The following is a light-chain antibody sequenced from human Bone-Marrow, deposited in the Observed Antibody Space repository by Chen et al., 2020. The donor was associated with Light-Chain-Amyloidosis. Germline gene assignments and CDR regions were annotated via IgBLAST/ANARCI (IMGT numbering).Light chain of an antibody. Sequence: DVVMTQSPLSLPVTLGQPASISCRSSQSLVYSDGNTYLNWFQQRPGQSPRRLIYKVSNRDSVVPDRFSGSGSGTDFTLKISRVEAEDVGVYYCMQGTHWLYTFGQGTKLEIK. J-gene: IGKJ2*01. CDR1: QSLVYSDGNTY. CDR2: KVS. V-gene: IGKV2-30*01. CDR3: MQGTHWLYT.